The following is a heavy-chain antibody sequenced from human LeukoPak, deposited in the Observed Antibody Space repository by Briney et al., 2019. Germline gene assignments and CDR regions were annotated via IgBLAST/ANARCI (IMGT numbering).Heavy chain of an antibody. CDR1: GGSFSGYY. D-gene: IGHD5-24*01. V-gene: IGHV4-34*01. J-gene: IGHJ6*03. Sequence: PSETLSLTCAVYGGSFSGYYWSWIRQPPGKGLEWIGNIYYSGTTYYSPSLKSRLTISADTSKNQFSLKLSSVTAADTAVYYCARLTDGSNLGLYFYYMDVWGKGTTVTVSS. CDR2: IYYSGTT. CDR3: ARLTDGSNLGLYFYYMDV.